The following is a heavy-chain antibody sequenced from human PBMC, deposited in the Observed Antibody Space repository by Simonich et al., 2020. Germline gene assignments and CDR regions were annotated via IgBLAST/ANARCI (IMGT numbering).Heavy chain of an antibody. Sequence: QVQLQQWGAGLLKPSETLSLTCAVYGGSFSGYYWSWFRQPPGKGLEWIGEINHSGSNNYNPSLKSRGTISVDTSKNQFSLKLSSVTAADTAVYYCARCCLVNYDILTGYHNWFDPWGQGTLVTVSS. CDR3: ARCCLVNYDILTGYHNWFDP. CDR2: INHSGSN. CDR1: GGSFSGYY. V-gene: IGHV4-34*01. J-gene: IGHJ5*02. D-gene: IGHD3-9*01.